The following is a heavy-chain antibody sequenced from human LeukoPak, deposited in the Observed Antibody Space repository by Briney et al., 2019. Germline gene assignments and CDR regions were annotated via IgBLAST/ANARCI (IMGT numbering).Heavy chain of an antibody. CDR3: ARVVIVRFLEWLTISEIDY. V-gene: IGHV1-18*01. CDR2: ISAYNGHT. J-gene: IGHJ4*02. Sequence: GASVKVSCKASGYTFTSYGISWVRQAPGQGLEWMGWISAYNGHTNYAQKLQGRVTMTTDTSTSTAYMELRSLRSDDTAVYYCARVVIVRFLEWLTISEIDYWGQGTLVTVSS. CDR1: GYTFTSYG. D-gene: IGHD3-3*01.